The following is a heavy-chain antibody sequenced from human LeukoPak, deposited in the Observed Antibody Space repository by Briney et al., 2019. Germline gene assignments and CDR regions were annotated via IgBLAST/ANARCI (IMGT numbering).Heavy chain of an antibody. Sequence: GGSLRLSCAASGFTFSTYTMNWVRQAPGKGLEWVSSITRSGDSTYYADSVKGRVTTSRDNSKNTLYLQMNSLRAEDTAVFYCAKGGGGYLDYWGQGTLVTVSS. CDR3: AKGGGGYLDY. CDR2: ITRSGDST. D-gene: IGHD3-10*01. J-gene: IGHJ4*02. CDR1: GFTFSTYT. V-gene: IGHV3-23*01.